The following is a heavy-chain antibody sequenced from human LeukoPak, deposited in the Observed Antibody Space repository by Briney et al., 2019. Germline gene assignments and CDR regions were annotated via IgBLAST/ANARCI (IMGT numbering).Heavy chain of an antibody. CDR3: AKASWVSSIDAVR. V-gene: IGHV3-23*01. CDR2: IRGNGET. CDR1: GLSFSSFA. Sequence: GGSLRLSCAASGLSFSSFAMSWVRQGPAGGLEWVSSIRGNGETFNADSVKGRFTLSSDSSRNTVYFQLNNLRVEDTAIYYCAKASWVSSIDAVRWGQGTLVTVSS. J-gene: IGHJ4*02. D-gene: IGHD2-21*01.